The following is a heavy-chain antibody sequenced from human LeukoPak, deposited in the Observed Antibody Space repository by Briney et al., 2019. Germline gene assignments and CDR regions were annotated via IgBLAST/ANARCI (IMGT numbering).Heavy chain of an antibody. CDR2: ISGSGGST. CDR1: GFTFSSYA. V-gene: IGHV3-23*01. Sequence: GGSLRLSCAASGFTFSSYAMSWVRQAPGKGLEWVSAISGSGGSTYYADSVKGRFTISRDNSKNTLYLQMNSLRAEDTAVYYCASGWLLRYFDWQRKPGAFDIWGQGTMVTVSS. CDR3: ASGWLLRYFDWQRKPGAFDI. D-gene: IGHD3-9*01. J-gene: IGHJ3*02.